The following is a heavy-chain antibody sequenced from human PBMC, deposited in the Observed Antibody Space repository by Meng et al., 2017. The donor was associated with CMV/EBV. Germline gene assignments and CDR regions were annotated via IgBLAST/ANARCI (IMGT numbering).Heavy chain of an antibody. V-gene: IGHV3-9*01. Sequence: GGSLRLSCAASGFTFDDYAMHWVRQAPGKGLEWVSGISWNSGSIGYADSVKGRFTISRDNSKNTLYLQMNSLRAEDTAVYYCAKAVASYWGQGTLVTVSS. CDR2: ISWNSGSI. J-gene: IGHJ4*02. CDR3: AKAVASY. D-gene: IGHD4-23*01. CDR1: GFTFDDYA.